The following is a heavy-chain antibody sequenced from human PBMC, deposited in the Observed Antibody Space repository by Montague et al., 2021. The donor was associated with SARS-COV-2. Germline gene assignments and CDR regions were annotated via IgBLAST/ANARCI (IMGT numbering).Heavy chain of an antibody. Sequence: SLRLSCAASGFTFSSYSMNWVRQAPGKGLEWVSSISSSSSYIYYADSVKGRFTISRDNAKNSPYLQMNSLRAEDTAVYYCARGIRITMVRGVTIDYWGQGTLVTVSS. D-gene: IGHD3-10*01. CDR2: ISSSSSYI. CDR3: ARGIRITMVRGVTIDY. V-gene: IGHV3-21*01. CDR1: GFTFSSYS. J-gene: IGHJ4*02.